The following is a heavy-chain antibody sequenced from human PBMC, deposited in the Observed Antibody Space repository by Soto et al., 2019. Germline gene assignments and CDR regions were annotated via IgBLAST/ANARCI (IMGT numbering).Heavy chain of an antibody. Sequence: GESLKISCRGSGYSFTSYWIGWVRQMPGKGLEWMGIIYPGDSDTRYSPSFQGQVTISADKSISTAYLQWSSLKASDTAMYYCARHWGPPFGESPRYFQHWGQGTLVTVSS. CDR2: IYPGDSDT. V-gene: IGHV5-51*01. J-gene: IGHJ1*01. D-gene: IGHD3-10*01. CDR3: ARHWGPPFGESPRYFQH. CDR1: GYSFTSYW.